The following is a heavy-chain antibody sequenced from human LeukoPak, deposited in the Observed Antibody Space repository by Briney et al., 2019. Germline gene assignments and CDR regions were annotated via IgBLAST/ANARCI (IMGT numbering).Heavy chain of an antibody. Sequence: GRSLRLSCAASGFTFDDYAMHWVRQAPGKGLEWVSGISWNSGSIGYADSVMGRFTISRDNAKNSLYLQMNSLRAEDTALYYCASQEGYCSGGSCPKGAFDYWGQGTLVTVSS. CDR2: ISWNSGSI. V-gene: IGHV3-9*01. J-gene: IGHJ4*02. CDR1: GFTFDDYA. D-gene: IGHD2-15*01. CDR3: ASQEGYCSGGSCPKGAFDY.